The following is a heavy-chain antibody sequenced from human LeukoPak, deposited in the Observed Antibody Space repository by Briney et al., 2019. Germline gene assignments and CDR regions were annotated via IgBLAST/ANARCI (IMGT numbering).Heavy chain of an antibody. CDR3: ARRRAYCSSTSCYILDY. D-gene: IGHD2-2*02. CDR2: IWYDGSNK. V-gene: IGHV3-33*01. Sequence: GGSLRLSCAASGFTFSSYGMHWVRQAPGKGLEWVAVIWYDGSNKYYADSVKGRFTISRDNSKNTLYLQMNSLRAEDTAVYYCARRRAYCSSTSCYILDYWGQGTLVTVSS. CDR1: GFTFSSYG. J-gene: IGHJ4*02.